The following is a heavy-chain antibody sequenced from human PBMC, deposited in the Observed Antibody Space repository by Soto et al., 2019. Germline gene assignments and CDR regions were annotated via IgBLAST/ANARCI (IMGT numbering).Heavy chain of an antibody. CDR3: SKDSSVVAAGSGGWFDP. V-gene: IGHV3-30*18. CDR1: GFSFSTYG. J-gene: IGHJ5*02. Sequence: GGSLRFSCAASGFSFSTYGMHWVRQAPGKGLEWVATISYDGGNKFYADSAKGRFTISRDNSKNTLYLQMNSLRANDTAVYYCSKDSSVVAAGSGGWFDPWGQGTLVTVSS. CDR2: ISYDGGNK. D-gene: IGHD6-13*01.